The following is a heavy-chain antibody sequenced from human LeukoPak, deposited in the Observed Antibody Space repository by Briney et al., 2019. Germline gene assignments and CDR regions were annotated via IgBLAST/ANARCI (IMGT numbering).Heavy chain of an antibody. D-gene: IGHD6-19*01. CDR3: ARTDSSGWYGHDY. J-gene: IGHJ4*02. CDR1: GGSISSYY. Sequence: PSETLSLTCTVSGGSISSYYWSWIRQPPGKGLEWIGYIYYSGSTNYNPSLKSRVTISVDTSKNQFSLKLSSVTAADTAVYYCARTDSSGWYGHDYWGQGTLVTVSS. V-gene: IGHV4-59*08. CDR2: IYYSGST.